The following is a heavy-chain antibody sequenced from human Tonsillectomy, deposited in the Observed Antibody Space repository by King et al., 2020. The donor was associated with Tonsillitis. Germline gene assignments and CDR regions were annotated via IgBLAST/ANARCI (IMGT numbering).Heavy chain of an antibody. CDR3: VRDLVPGGADV. J-gene: IGHJ6*02. D-gene: IGHD4-17*01. CDR2: ILLNNGYS. Sequence: EVQLVESGGGLVQPGRSLRLSCGGSGLIFDFYGVHWVRQAPGKGLEGVSGILLNNGYSGFADSVKGRFTISRENAENSLSLQMNNLRVEDTAVYYCVRDLVPGGADVWGQGTMVTVSS. CDR1: GLIFDFYG. V-gene: IGHV3-9*01.